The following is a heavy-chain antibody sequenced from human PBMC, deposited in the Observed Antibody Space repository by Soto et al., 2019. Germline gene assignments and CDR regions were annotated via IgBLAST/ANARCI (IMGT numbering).Heavy chain of an antibody. CDR3: AREGRWLQLLLDY. CDR2: ISYDGSNK. J-gene: IGHJ4*02. D-gene: IGHD5-12*01. Sequence: QVQLVESGGGVVQPGRSLRLSCAASGFTFSSYAMHWVRQAPGKGLEWVAVISYDGSNKYYADSVKDRFTISRDNSKNTLYLQMNSLRAEDTAVYYCAREGRWLQLLLDYWGQGTLVTVSS. CDR1: GFTFSSYA. V-gene: IGHV3-30-3*01.